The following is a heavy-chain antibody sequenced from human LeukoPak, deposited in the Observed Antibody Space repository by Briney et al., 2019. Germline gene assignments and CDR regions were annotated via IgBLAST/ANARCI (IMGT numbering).Heavy chain of an antibody. CDR3: ARGRGYSNFDY. CDR2: IYYTGST. V-gene: IGHV4-59*12. J-gene: IGHJ4*02. D-gene: IGHD4-11*01. CDR1: GGSISNYY. Sequence: SETLSLTCTVSGGSISNYYWSWIRQPPGKGLEWIGYIYYTGSTNYNPSLKSRVTMSVDTSKNQFSLKLSSVTAVDTAVYYCARGRGYSNFDYWGQGTLVTVSS.